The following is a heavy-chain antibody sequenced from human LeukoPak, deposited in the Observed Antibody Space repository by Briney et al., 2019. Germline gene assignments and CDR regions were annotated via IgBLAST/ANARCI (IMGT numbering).Heavy chain of an antibody. Sequence: KSGGSLRLSCAASGFTFSDYYMSWIRQAPGKGLEWVSYISSRSATIYYADSVKGRFTISRDNAKNSLYLQMNSLRAEDTAVYYCARDPLSSSSFDLWGQGTLVTVSS. CDR1: GFTFSDYY. CDR2: ISSRSATI. V-gene: IGHV3-11*04. CDR3: ARDPLSSSSFDL. D-gene: IGHD6-13*01. J-gene: IGHJ4*02.